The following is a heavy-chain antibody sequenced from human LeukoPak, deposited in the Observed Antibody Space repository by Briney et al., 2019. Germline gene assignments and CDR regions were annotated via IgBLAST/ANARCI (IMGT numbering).Heavy chain of an antibody. V-gene: IGHV3-15*01. CDR1: GFTFSGYW. D-gene: IGHD3-10*01. CDR3: TTEFKELGSFFYFYYMDV. Sequence: GGSLRLSCAASGFTFSGYWMSWVRQAPGKGLEWVGRIKTKSEGGTTDYAAPAKGRFTISRDDSKNALFLQMDSLKSDDTAMYYCTTEFKELGSFFYFYYMDVWGTGTTVTISS. CDR2: IKTKSEGGTT. J-gene: IGHJ6*03.